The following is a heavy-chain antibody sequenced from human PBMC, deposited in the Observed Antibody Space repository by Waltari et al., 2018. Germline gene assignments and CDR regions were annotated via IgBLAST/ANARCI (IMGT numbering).Heavy chain of an antibody. V-gene: IGHV4-39*07. CDR3: ARGGSRQWLVRYFDL. CDR2: IDYSWST. J-gene: IGHJ2*01. Sequence: QLQLQESGPGLVKPSETLSLTCTVSGGSISSSSYYWGWIRQPPGKGLEWIGSIDYSWSTYYNPSLKSRVTISVDTSKNQFSLKLSSVTAADTAVYYCARGGSRQWLVRYFDLWGRGTLVTVSS. CDR1: GGSISSSSYY. D-gene: IGHD6-19*01.